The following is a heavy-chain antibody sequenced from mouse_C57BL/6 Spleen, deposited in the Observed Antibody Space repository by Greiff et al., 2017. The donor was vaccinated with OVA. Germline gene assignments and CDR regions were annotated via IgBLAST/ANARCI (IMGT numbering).Heavy chain of an antibody. V-gene: IGHV6-3*01. Sequence: EVKLMESGGGLVQPGGSMKLSCVASGFTFSNYWMNWVRQSPEKGLEWVAQIRLKSDNYATHYAESVKGRFTISRDDSKSSVYLQMNNLRAEDTGIYYCKVYYGSSYRYFDVWGTGTTVTVSS. CDR2: IRLKSDNYAT. D-gene: IGHD1-1*01. CDR3: KVYYGSSYRYFDV. CDR1: GFTFSNYW. J-gene: IGHJ1*03.